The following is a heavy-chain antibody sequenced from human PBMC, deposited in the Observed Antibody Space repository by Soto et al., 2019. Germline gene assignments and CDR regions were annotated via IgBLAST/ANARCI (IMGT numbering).Heavy chain of an antibody. V-gene: IGHV3-48*01. J-gene: IGHJ4*02. Sequence: VGSLRLSCAASGFTFSSYSMNCVRQAPGKGLEWVSYISSSSSTIYYADSVKGRFTISRDNAKNSLYLQMNSLRAEDTAVYYCARDLVVAATQPYFDYWGQGTLVTVS. CDR2: ISSSSSTI. CDR3: ARDLVVAATQPYFDY. CDR1: GFTFSSYS. D-gene: IGHD2-15*01.